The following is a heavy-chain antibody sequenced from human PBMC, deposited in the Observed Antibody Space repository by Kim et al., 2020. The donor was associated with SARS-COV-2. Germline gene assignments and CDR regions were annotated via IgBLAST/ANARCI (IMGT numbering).Heavy chain of an antibody. D-gene: IGHD3-10*01. CDR2: FDPEYGET. V-gene: IGHV1-24*01. CDR1: GYTLSEKC. J-gene: IGHJ4*02. Sequence: ASVKVSCKVSGYTLSEKCMHWVRQAPGKGLEWMGGFDPEYGETMYAQEFQGRVTMTEDTSTDTAYMELSSLRSEDTAVYYCATRPYGSGLYYFDYWGQGTLVTVSS. CDR3: ATRPYGSGLYYFDY.